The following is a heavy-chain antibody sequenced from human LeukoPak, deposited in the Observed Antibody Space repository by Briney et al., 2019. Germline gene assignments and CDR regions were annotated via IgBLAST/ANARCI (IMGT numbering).Heavy chain of an antibody. D-gene: IGHD3-22*01. CDR1: GYNFTNYW. CDR3: ARGDDSSGYPPFDY. J-gene: IGHJ4*02. CDR2: MYPGDSDT. V-gene: IGHV5-51*01. Sequence: GESLKISCKGSGYNFTNYWIGWVRQMSGEGLEWMGIMYPGDSDTRYSPSFQGQVTISADRSISTAYLQWSSLKASDTAMYYCARGDDSSGYPPFDYWGQGTLVTVSS.